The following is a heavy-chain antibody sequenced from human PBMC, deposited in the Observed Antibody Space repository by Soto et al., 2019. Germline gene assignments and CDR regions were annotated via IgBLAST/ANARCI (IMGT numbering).Heavy chain of an antibody. Sequence: ASVKVSCKASGYTFTGYYMHWVRQAPGQGLEWMGWINPNSGGTNYAQKFQGRVTMTRDTSISTAYMELSRLRSDDTAMYYCARRGQYCGTSTCRFDPWGQGTLVTVSS. CDR2: INPNSGGT. D-gene: IGHD2-21*01. J-gene: IGHJ5*02. V-gene: IGHV1-2*02. CDR1: GYTFTGYY. CDR3: ARRGQYCGTSTCRFDP.